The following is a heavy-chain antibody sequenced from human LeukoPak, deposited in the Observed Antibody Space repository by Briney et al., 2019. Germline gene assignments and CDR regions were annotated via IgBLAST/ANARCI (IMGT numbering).Heavy chain of an antibody. CDR3: ARDTYYYDSSGYDY. V-gene: IGHV3-23*01. CDR1: GFTFSTYV. CDR2: ISSSGGYT. D-gene: IGHD3-22*01. J-gene: IGHJ4*02. Sequence: PGGSLRLSCAASGFTFSTYVMSWVRQAPGKGLEWVSTISSSGGYTYFADSVKGRFTISRDNSKNTLYLQMNSLRAEDTAVYYCARDTYYYDSSGYDYWGQGTLVTVSS.